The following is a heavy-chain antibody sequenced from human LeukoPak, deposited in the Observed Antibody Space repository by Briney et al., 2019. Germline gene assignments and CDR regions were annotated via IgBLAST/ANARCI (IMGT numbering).Heavy chain of an antibody. Sequence: SETLSLTCTVSGDSISGYYWSWIRQPPGKGLEWIGYIYHSGSTYYNPSLKSRVTISVDRSKNQFSLKLSSVTAADTAVYYCAREGSAARFFDYWGQGTLVTVSS. J-gene: IGHJ4*02. CDR3: AREGSAARFFDY. D-gene: IGHD6-6*01. V-gene: IGHV4-59*12. CDR2: IYHSGST. CDR1: GDSISGYY.